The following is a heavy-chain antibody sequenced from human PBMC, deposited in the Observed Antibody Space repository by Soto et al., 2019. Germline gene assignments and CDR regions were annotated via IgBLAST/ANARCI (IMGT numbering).Heavy chain of an antibody. CDR3: ARARVPMYEYDSSDYYHY. Sequence: SSVKVSCKASGGTFSSYAISWVRQAPGQGLEWMGGIIPIFGTTRYAQNFQGRVTITANKSTTTAYMELSSLRSEDTAVYYCARARVPMYEYDSSDYYHYWGQGPLVTVSS. V-gene: IGHV1-69*06. CDR1: GGTFSSYA. D-gene: IGHD3-22*01. CDR2: IIPIFGTT. J-gene: IGHJ4*02.